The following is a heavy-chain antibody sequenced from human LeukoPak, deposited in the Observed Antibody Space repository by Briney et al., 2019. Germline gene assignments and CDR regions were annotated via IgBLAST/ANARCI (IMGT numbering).Heavy chain of an antibody. Sequence: GGSLRLSCAASGFTFSSYAMSWVRQAPGKGLEWVSAISGSGGSTYYADSVKGRFTISRDNSKNTLYLQMHSLRAEDTAVYYCAKIPDIVVVPAALNFDYWGQGTLVTVSS. CDR1: GFTFSSYA. V-gene: IGHV3-23*01. CDR2: ISGSGGST. J-gene: IGHJ4*02. D-gene: IGHD2-2*01. CDR3: AKIPDIVVVPAALNFDY.